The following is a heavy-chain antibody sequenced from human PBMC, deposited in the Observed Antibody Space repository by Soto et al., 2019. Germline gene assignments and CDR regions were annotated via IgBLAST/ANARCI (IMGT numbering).Heavy chain of an antibody. J-gene: IGHJ4*02. Sequence: PSETLSLTCTVSGGSISSSSYYWGWIRQPPGKGLEWIGSIYYSGSTYYNPSLKSRVTISVDTSKNQFSLKLSSVTAADTAVYYCARHEFWGTTAMVTGFDYWGQGTLVTVSS. CDR1: GGSISSSSYY. CDR2: IYYSGST. D-gene: IGHD5-18*01. V-gene: IGHV4-39*01. CDR3: ARHEFWGTTAMVTGFDY.